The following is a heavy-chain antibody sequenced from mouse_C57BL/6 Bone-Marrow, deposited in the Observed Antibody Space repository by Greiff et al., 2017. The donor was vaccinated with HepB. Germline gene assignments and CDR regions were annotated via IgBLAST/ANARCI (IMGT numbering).Heavy chain of an antibody. Sequence: QVQLQQSGAELVKPGASVKISCKASGYAFSSYWMNWVKQRPGQGLEWIGQIYPGDGDTNYNGKFKGKATLTADKSSSTAYMQLSSLTSEDSAVYFCAIYYGSSPLWYFDVWGTGTTVTVSS. D-gene: IGHD1-1*01. CDR2: IYPGDGDT. V-gene: IGHV1-80*01. J-gene: IGHJ1*03. CDR3: AIYYGSSPLWYFDV. CDR1: GYAFSSYW.